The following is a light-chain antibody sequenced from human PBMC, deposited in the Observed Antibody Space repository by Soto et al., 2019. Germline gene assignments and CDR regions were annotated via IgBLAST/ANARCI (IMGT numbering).Light chain of an antibody. CDR3: QQYKDWPPYT. J-gene: IGKJ2*01. CDR1: QNIDSK. V-gene: IGKV3-15*01. Sequence: EILMTQSPATLSVSPGERATLSCRASQNIDSKLAWYQQRPGQAPRLLIYGASTRAIDIPARFTGSRSGTDFTLTITSRQSEDCAVYYCQQYKDWPPYTFGQGTKVEIK. CDR2: GAS.